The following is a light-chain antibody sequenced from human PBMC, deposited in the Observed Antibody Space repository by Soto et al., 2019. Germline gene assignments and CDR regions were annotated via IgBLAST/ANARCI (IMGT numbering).Light chain of an antibody. CDR1: QSVSNNY. V-gene: IGKV3-20*01. Sequence: EVVLTQSPGTLSLSPGERATLSCRASQSVSNNYFAWYQQKPGQAPRLLIFGSSDRATGIPDRFRGSGSATYFTLTISRLEPEDFAVYYCHQYGSSPPYTFAQGTKLEIK. CDR2: GSS. CDR3: HQYGSSPPYT. J-gene: IGKJ2*01.